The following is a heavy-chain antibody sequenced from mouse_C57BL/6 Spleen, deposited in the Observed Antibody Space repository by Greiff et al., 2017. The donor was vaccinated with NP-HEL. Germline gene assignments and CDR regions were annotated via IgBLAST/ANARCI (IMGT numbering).Heavy chain of an antibody. CDR1: GYTFTEYT. Sequence: QVQLQQSGAELVKPGASVKLSCKASGYTFTEYTIHWVKQRSGQGLEWIGWFYPGSGSIKYNEKFKDKATLTADKSSSTVYMELSRLTSEDSAVYFCARHDGAAQAARPYYAMDYWGQGTSVTVSS. V-gene: IGHV1-62-2*01. D-gene: IGHD3-2*02. CDR3: ARHDGAAQAARPYYAMDY. CDR2: FYPGSGSI. J-gene: IGHJ4*01.